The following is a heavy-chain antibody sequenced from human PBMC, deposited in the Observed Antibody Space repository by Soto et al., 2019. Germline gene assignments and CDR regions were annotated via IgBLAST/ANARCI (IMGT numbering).Heavy chain of an antibody. CDR3: ARENVLSYVDTAMVDYFDY. Sequence: ASVKVSCKASGYTFNTYSISWVRQAPGQGLEWMGWISGYNGDTHYAQKFQGRVTMTTDTSTSTAYMELRSLRSDDTAMYYCARENVLSYVDTAMVDYFDYWGQGTLVTVSS. D-gene: IGHD5-18*01. CDR1: GYTFNTYS. CDR2: ISGYNGDT. J-gene: IGHJ4*02. V-gene: IGHV1-18*01.